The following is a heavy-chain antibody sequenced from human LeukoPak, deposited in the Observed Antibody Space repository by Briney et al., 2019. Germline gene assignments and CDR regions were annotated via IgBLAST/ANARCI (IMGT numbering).Heavy chain of an antibody. Sequence: GGSLKISCQGSGYTFTTSWIGWVRQMPGKGLGWVGIIYPGDSDTRYSPSSQGHVTISADKSSSAAFLQWRSLTASDTAMYYCATHAPRHAYNSWGQGTMVTISS. D-gene: IGHD5-24*01. CDR1: GYTFTTSW. CDR3: ATHAPRHAYNS. CDR2: IYPGDSDT. V-gene: IGHV5-51*01. J-gene: IGHJ5*02.